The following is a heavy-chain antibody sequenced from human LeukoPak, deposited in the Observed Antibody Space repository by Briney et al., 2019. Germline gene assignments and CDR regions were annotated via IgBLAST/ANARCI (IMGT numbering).Heavy chain of an antibody. Sequence: SGPTLVNPTQTLTLTCNFSGFSLSTSGVAVGWIRQPPGKALEWLAVIFWNDDKRYSPSLRSRLTITKDTSKTQVVLTMTNMDPVDTATYYCAHRLPSPILRGVKDGFDIWGQGTMVTVSS. CDR3: AHRLPSPILRGVKDGFDI. V-gene: IGHV2-5*01. CDR2: IFWNDDK. CDR1: GFSLSTSGVA. D-gene: IGHD3-10*01. J-gene: IGHJ3*02.